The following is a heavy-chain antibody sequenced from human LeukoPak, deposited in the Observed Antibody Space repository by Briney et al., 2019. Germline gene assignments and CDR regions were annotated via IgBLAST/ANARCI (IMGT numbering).Heavy chain of an antibody. CDR1: GGSISSYY. D-gene: IGHD3-16*01. CDR2: INHSGST. Sequence: SETLSLTCTVSGGSISSYYWSWIRQPPGKGLEWIGEINHSGSTNYNPSLKSRVTISVDTSKNQFSLKLSSVTAADTAVYYCARGGWGSGPRGPSRYYYYGMDVWGQGTTVTVSS. CDR3: ARGGWGSGPRGPSRYYYYGMDV. J-gene: IGHJ6*02. V-gene: IGHV4-34*01.